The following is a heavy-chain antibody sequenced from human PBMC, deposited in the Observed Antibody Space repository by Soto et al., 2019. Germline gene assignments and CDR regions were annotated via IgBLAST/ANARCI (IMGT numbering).Heavy chain of an antibody. D-gene: IGHD3-10*01. CDR3: ARDLDDRWGGARYYYGMDV. CDR2: ISAYNGNT. CDR1: GYTFTSYG. Sequence: QVQLVQSGAEVKKPGASVKVSCKASGYTFTSYGISWVRQAPGQGLEWMGWISAYNGNTNSAQKLQGRVTMTTDTSTSTAYMELRSLRSDDTAVYYCARDLDDRWGGARYYYGMDVWGQGTTVTVSS. V-gene: IGHV1-18*01. J-gene: IGHJ6*02.